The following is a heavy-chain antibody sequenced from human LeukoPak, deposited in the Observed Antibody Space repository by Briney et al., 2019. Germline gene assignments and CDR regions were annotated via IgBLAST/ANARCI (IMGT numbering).Heavy chain of an antibody. V-gene: IGHV4-39*07. CDR2: IYYSGST. CDR3: AGDRALSFGSYYFYGMDV. D-gene: IGHD3-10*01. J-gene: IGHJ6*02. CDR1: GGSISSSSYY. Sequence: SETLSLTCTVSGGSISSSSYYWGWIRQPPGKGLEWIGSIYYSGSTYYNPSLKSRVTISVDTSKNQFSLKLSSVTAADTAVYYCAGDRALSFGSYYFYGMDVWGQGTTVTVSS.